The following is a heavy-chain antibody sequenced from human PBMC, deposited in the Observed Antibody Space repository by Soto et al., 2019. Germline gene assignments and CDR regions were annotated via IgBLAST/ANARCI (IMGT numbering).Heavy chain of an antibody. Sequence: QVQLVESGGGVVQPGRSLRLSCAASGFTFSSYGMHWVRQAPGKGLEWVAVISYDGSNKYYADSVKGRFTISRDNSKNTLYLQMNSLRAEDTAVYYCAKTERYCSSTSCPSDYWGQGTLVTVSS. CDR2: ISYDGSNK. CDR1: GFTFSSYG. D-gene: IGHD2-2*01. J-gene: IGHJ4*02. V-gene: IGHV3-30*18. CDR3: AKTERYCSSTSCPSDY.